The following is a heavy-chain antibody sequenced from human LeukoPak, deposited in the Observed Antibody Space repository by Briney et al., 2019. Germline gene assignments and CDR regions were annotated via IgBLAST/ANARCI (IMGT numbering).Heavy chain of an antibody. V-gene: IGHV4-39*01. Sequence: SETLSLTCTVSGGSISSSSCYWGWIRQPPGKGLEWIGSIYYSGSTYYNPSLKSRVTISVDTSKNQFSLKLSSVTAADTAVYYCARLPSGYSYYYYYYMDVWGKGTTVTVSS. CDR3: ARLPSGYSYYYYYYMDV. D-gene: IGHD2-15*01. J-gene: IGHJ6*03. CDR1: GGSISSSSCY. CDR2: IYYSGST.